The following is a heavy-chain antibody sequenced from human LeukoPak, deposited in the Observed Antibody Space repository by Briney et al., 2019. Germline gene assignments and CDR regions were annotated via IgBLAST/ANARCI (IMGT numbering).Heavy chain of an antibody. CDR3: AIGNIVVVPAAKHDGMDV. CDR2: MNPNSGNT. D-gene: IGHD2-2*01. Sequence: ASVNVSCKASGYTFTSYDINWVRQATAQGLEWMGWMNPNSGNTGYAQTFQGRVTMTRNTSISTAYMELSSLRSEDTAVYYCAIGNIVVVPAAKHDGMDVWGQGTTVTVSS. V-gene: IGHV1-8*01. CDR1: GYTFTSYD. J-gene: IGHJ6*02.